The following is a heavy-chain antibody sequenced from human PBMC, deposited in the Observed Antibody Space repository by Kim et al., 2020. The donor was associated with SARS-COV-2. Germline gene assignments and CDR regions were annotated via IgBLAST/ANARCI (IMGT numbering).Heavy chain of an antibody. Sequence: SETLSLTCTVSGGSISSYYWSWIRQPPGKGLEWIGYIYYSGSTNYNPSLKSRVTISVDTSKNQFSLKLSSVTAADTAVYYCARSPITMVRGAAFDIWGQGTMVTVSS. D-gene: IGHD3-10*01. J-gene: IGHJ3*02. CDR3: ARSPITMVRGAAFDI. V-gene: IGHV4-59*13. CDR1: GGSISSYY. CDR2: IYYSGST.